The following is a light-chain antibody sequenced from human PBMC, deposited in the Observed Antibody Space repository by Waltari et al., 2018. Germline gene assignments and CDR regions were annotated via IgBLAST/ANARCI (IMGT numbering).Light chain of an antibody. V-gene: IGKV3-15*01. CDR2: GAS. CDR1: QSVGSE. Sequence: TVMTQPPGTLSVYPGDRAILSCRASQSVGSELAWYQQRPGQTHRLLIYGASTRVTGLPARFSGSGSGTEFTLTISSLQSEDFGLYYCQQYDNWPLTFGGGTKVEIK. J-gene: IGKJ4*01. CDR3: QQYDNWPLT.